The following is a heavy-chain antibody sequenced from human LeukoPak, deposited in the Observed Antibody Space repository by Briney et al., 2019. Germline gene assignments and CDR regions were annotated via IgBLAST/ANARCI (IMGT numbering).Heavy chain of an antibody. J-gene: IGHJ5*02. D-gene: IGHD6-13*01. CDR2: IYYSGST. CDR1: GASIRNY. CDR3: ARRYSSSWYVGFFDP. V-gene: IGHV4-59*08. Sequence: KPSETLSLTCTVSGASIRNYWSWIRQSPGKGLAWIGYIYYSGSTNYNPSLESRVAMSVDTSKNQFSLRLSSVTAADTAICYCARRYSSSWYVGFFDPWGQGTLVTVSS.